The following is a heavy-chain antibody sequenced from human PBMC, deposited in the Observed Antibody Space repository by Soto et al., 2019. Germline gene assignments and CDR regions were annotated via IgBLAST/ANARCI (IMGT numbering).Heavy chain of an antibody. CDR1: GFTFSSYS. Sequence: EVQLVESGGGLVKPGGSLRLSCAASGFTFSSYSMNWVPQAPXXXXXXXSSISSSSSYIYYADSVKGRFTISRDNAKXXXXXQXXXLXXXXXXXXXXARDWAASGXXSSWFDPWGQGTLVTVSS. CDR3: ARDWAASGXXSSWFDP. D-gene: IGHD2-21*01. V-gene: IGHV3-21*01. CDR2: ISSSSSYI. J-gene: IGHJ5*02.